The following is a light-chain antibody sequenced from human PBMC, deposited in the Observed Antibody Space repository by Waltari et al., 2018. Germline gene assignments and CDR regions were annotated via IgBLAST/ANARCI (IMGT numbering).Light chain of an antibody. CDR3: MQSIQLPRT. CDR1: QSLLHSDGRTY. CDR2: EVS. V-gene: IGKV2D-29*01. Sequence: DILLTQSPLSLSVTPGQRASISCKSSQSLLHSDGRTYLYWYLQKPGQPPQLLIHEVSNRFSGAPDRFSGSGSGTDFTLKISRVGTEDVGLYYCMQSIQLPRTFGQGTKVEIK. J-gene: IGKJ1*01.